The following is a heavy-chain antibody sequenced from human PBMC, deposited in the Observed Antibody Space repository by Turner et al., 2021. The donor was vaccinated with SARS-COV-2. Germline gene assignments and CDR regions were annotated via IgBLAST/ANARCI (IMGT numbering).Heavy chain of an antibody. Sequence: EVQLVGSGGGLVQSGRSLSLSCAASGFTFDDYAMNWVRQAPGKGLEWVSGISWNSGSIGYADSVKGQFTISRDNAKNSLYLQMNSLRAEDTALYYCAKGSGYSYELGFDYWGQGTLVTVSS. CDR2: ISWNSGSI. CDR3: AKGSGYSYELGFDY. J-gene: IGHJ4*02. CDR1: GFTFDDYA. V-gene: IGHV3-9*01. D-gene: IGHD5-18*01.